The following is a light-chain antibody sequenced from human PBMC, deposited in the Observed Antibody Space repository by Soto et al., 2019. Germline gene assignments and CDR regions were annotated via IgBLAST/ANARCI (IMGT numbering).Light chain of an antibody. CDR3: CSYSTSNTHNYV. J-gene: IGLJ1*01. CDR1: SSDIGGYNY. V-gene: IGLV2-14*01. CDR2: EVN. Sequence: QSALTQPASVSGSPGQSITVSCTGTSSDIGGYNYVSWYQHHPGKAPQLIIYEVNLRPSGVSDRFSASKSGDTASLTISGIHAGDEADYYCCSYSTSNTHNYVFGTGTKLTVL.